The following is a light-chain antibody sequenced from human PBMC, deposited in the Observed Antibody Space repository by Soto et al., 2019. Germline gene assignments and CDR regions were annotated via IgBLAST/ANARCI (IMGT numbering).Light chain of an antibody. CDR1: QTIRTS. J-gene: IGKJ1*01. Sequence: QMTQSPSSLSASVGARVTITCRASQTIRTSLNWYQQKPGKAPKLLIYGASTLQSGVPSRFSGTGSATDFTLHIRRLQPGEFGNYLLQASYTTPRTFGQGTKVEV. CDR2: GAS. V-gene: IGKV1-39*01. CDR3: QASYTTPRT.